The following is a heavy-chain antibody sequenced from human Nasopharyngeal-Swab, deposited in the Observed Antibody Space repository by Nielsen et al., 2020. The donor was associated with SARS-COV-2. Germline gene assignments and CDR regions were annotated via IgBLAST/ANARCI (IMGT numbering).Heavy chain of an antibody. V-gene: IGHV4-39*07. Sequence: GSLRLSCTVSGDSISSSSYYWGWIRQPPGKGLEWIGSIYYSGSTYYNPSLKSRVTISVDTSKNQFSLKLSSVTAADTAVYYCARDWGGGSRNWFDPWGQGTLVTVSS. CDR3: ARDWGGGSRNWFDP. CDR2: IYYSGST. D-gene: IGHD2-15*01. CDR1: GDSISSSSYY. J-gene: IGHJ5*02.